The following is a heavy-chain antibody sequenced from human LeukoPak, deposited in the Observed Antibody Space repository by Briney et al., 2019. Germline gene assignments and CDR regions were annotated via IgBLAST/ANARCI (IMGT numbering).Heavy chain of an antibody. CDR1: GFTFSSYG. CDR2: IRYDGSNK. Sequence: GGSLKLSCAASGFTFSSYGMHWVRQAPGKGLEGVAFIRYDGSNKYYADSVKGRFTITRDNSKNTLYLQMNSLRAEDTAVYYCAKVRQWPYLFDYWGQGTLVTVSS. CDR3: AKVRQWPYLFDY. V-gene: IGHV3-30*02. J-gene: IGHJ4*02. D-gene: IGHD6-19*01.